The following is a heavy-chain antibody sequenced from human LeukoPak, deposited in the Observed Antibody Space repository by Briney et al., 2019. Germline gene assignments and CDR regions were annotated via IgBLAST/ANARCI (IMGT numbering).Heavy chain of an antibody. D-gene: IGHD1-26*01. J-gene: IGHJ4*02. V-gene: IGHV4-61*01. CDR2: IYYSGST. CDR1: GGSISSSSYY. Sequence: PSETLSLTCTVSGGSISSSSYYWSWIRQPPGKGLEWIGYIYYSGSTNYNPSLKSRVTISVDTSKNQFSLKLSSVTAADTAVYYCARYYEDLDYWGQGTLVTVSS. CDR3: ARYYEDLDY.